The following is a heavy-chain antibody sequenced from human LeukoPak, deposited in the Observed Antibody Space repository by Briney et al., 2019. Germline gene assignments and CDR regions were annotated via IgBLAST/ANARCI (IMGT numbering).Heavy chain of an antibody. CDR3: ARVPRAGAFDI. CDR2: IYTSGST. CDR1: GGSISSYY. V-gene: IGHV4-4*07. Sequence: SETLSLTCTVSGGSISSYYWSWIRQPAGKGLGWIGRIYTSGSTNYNPSLKSRVTMSVDTSKNQFSLKLSSVTAADTAVYYCARVPRAGAFDIWGQGTMVTVSS. J-gene: IGHJ3*02.